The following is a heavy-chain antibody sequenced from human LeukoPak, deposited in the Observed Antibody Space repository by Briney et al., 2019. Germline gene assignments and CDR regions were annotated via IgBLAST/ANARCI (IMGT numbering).Heavy chain of an antibody. CDR1: GFTFDHYA. J-gene: IGHJ6*02. CDR3: AKDPGYYDSSGLSYGMDV. D-gene: IGHD3-22*01. Sequence: GGSLRLSCAASGFTFDHYAMHWVRQAPGKGLEWVSGFSWNSAIIGYADSVKGRFTISRDNSKNTLYLQMNSLRAEDTAVYYCAKDPGYYDSSGLSYGMDVWGQGTTVTVSS. CDR2: FSWNSAII. V-gene: IGHV3-9*01.